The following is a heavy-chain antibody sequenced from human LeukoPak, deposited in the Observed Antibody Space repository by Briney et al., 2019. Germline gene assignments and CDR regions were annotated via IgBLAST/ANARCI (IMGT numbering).Heavy chain of an antibody. CDR2: ISGSGNSI. CDR1: GFAFSDYY. CDR3: AREPRLAVY. J-gene: IGHJ4*02. V-gene: IGHV3-11*01. D-gene: IGHD6-19*01. Sequence: GGSLRLSCAGSGFAFSDYYMTWIRQAPGRGLESISYISGSGNSIVYADSVKGRFTISRDNAKNSLYLQMNSLRDEDTAVYYCAREPRLAVYWGQGTLVTVSS.